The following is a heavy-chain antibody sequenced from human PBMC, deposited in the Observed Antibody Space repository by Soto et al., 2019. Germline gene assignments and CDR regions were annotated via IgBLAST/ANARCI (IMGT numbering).Heavy chain of an antibody. D-gene: IGHD3-9*01. CDR1: GFTFSRHG. CDR2: IWNDGSNT. V-gene: IGHV3-33*03. J-gene: IGHJ4*02. Sequence: GWSLRLSCVGSGFTFSRHGMHWLRQAPGKGLEWLGCIWNDGSNTFHVDSVGGRFPTSGDNSKNTRSIQMNSLRIDDTAVYYCARCTDWLLLDSWGQGTRVTVSX. CDR3: ARCTDWLLLDS.